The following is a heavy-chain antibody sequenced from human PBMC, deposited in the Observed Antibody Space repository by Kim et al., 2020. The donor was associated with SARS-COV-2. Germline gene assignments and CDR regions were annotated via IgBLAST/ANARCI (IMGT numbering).Heavy chain of an antibody. V-gene: IGHV1-46*01. Sequence: RRFQGRVTLTRDTSTSTVYMELSSLRSEDTAVYYCARAEVIAVAGNWFDPWGQGTLVTVSS. J-gene: IGHJ5*02. CDR3: ARAEVIAVAGNWFDP. D-gene: IGHD6-19*01.